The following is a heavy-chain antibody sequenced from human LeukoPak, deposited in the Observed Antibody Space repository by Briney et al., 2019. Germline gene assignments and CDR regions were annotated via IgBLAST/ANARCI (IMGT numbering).Heavy chain of an antibody. CDR3: ARHCRAVLVVPVARGDYFDY. D-gene: IGHD2-2*01. V-gene: IGHV4-39*01. Sequence: SDTLSLTCTVSGGSISSSSYHWGWIRQSPGEGLQWSTSMSYSGATPYNPSLQRRVTISVDTSKNQFSLKLYSVTAADTAVYYCARHCRAVLVVPVARGDYFDYLGQGTLVTVSS. J-gene: IGHJ4*02. CDR2: MSYSGAT. CDR1: GGSISSSSYH.